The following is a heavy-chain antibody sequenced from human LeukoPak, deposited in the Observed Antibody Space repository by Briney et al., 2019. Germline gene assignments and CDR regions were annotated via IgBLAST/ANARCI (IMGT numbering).Heavy chain of an antibody. CDR1: GGSFSGYY. J-gene: IGHJ4*02. CDR2: INHSGST. D-gene: IGHD6-13*01. V-gene: IGHV4-34*01. Sequence: SETLSLTCAVYGGSFSGYYWSWIRQPPGRGLEWIGEINHSGSTNYNPSLKSRVTISVDTSKNQFSLKLSSVTAADTAVYYCARFRAAAGFDYWGQGTLVTVSS. CDR3: ARFRAAAGFDY.